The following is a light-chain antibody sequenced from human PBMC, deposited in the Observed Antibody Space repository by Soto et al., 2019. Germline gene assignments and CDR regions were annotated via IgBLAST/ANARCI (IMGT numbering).Light chain of an antibody. V-gene: IGKV1-39*01. Sequence: DIQMTQSPSSLSASVGDRVTITCRASQSFSNYLNWYQQKPGKAPKVLIYAASNLQSGVPSRFSGSGSGTDFTLTISSLQPEDFATYYCQQSYSTPITFGQGTRLEIE. CDR3: QQSYSTPIT. CDR2: AAS. J-gene: IGKJ5*01. CDR1: QSFSNY.